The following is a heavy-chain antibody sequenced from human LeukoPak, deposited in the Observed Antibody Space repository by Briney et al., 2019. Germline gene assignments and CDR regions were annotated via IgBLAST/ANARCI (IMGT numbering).Heavy chain of an antibody. CDR3: AKQTVFGRSVVSLFDY. V-gene: IGHV3-23*01. CDR1: GFTFSSYA. CDR2: ISGSGGST. Sequence: SGGSLRLSCAASGFTFSSYAMSWVRQAPGKGLEWVSAISGSGGSTYYADSVKGRFTISRDNSKNTLYLQMNSLRAEDTAVYYCAKQTVFGRSVVSLFDYWGRGTLVTVSS. J-gene: IGHJ4*02. D-gene: IGHD2-21*01.